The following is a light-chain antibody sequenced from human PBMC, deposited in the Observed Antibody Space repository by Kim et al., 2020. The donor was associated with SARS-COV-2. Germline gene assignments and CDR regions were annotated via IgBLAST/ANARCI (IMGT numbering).Light chain of an antibody. CDR1: SSNSGTNY. CDR3: STWDDSLSGVV. CDR2: RND. V-gene: IGLV1-47*01. J-gene: IGLJ3*02. Sequence: GQRVTISCSGSSSNSGTNYVYWYQQLPGTAPKLLIYRNDQRPSGVPDRFSGSKSGTSASLAISGLRSEDEADYYCSTWDDSLSGVVFGGGTKLTVL.